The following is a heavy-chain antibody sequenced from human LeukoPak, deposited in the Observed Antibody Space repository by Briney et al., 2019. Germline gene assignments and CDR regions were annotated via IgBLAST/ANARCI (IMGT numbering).Heavy chain of an antibody. D-gene: IGHD3-10*01. CDR3: ARDPGGALRSIDY. V-gene: IGHV4-59*11. CDR2: IYNSGRT. J-gene: IGHJ4*02. CDR1: GVSINYHY. Sequence: SETLSLTCIVSGVSINYHYWTWIRQPPGKGLEWIGYIYNSGRTNYNPSLKSRVTISEDMSKNQFSLKLTSVTAADTAVYYCARDPGGALRSIDYWGQGTLVTVFS.